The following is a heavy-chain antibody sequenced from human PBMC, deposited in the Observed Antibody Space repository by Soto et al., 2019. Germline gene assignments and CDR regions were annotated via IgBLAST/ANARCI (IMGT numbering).Heavy chain of an antibody. CDR2: INSDGSST. J-gene: IGHJ4*02. Sequence: PGGSLRLSCAASGFTFSSYWMHWVRQAPGKGLVWVSRINSDGSSTSYADSVKGRFTIFRDNAKNTLYLQMNSLRAEDTAVYYCAREGWYYDSSGYNDYWGQGTLVTVSS. V-gene: IGHV3-74*01. CDR1: GFTFSSYW. D-gene: IGHD3-22*01. CDR3: AREGWYYDSSGYNDY.